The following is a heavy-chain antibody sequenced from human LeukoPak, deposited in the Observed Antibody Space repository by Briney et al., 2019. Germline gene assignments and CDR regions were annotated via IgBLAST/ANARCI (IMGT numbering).Heavy chain of an antibody. D-gene: IGHD2-15*01. V-gene: IGHV5-51*01. CDR1: GYSFTSYW. J-gene: IGHJ5*02. CDR3: ARQEGKRYCSGGSCYWLDWFDP. Sequence: GESLTISCKGSGYSFTSYWIGWVRQMPGKGLEWMGIIYPGDSDTRYSPSFQGQVTISADKSISTAYLQWSSLKASDTAMYYCARQEGKRYCSGGSCYWLDWFDPWGQGTLVTVSS. CDR2: IYPGDSDT.